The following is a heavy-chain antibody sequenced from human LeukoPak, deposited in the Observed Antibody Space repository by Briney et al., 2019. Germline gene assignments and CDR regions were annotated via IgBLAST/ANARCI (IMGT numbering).Heavy chain of an antibody. J-gene: IGHJ4*02. V-gene: IGHV3-23*01. CDR2: ISGSGGST. D-gene: IGHD3-10*01. Sequence: GGSLRLSCAASGFTFSSYAMSWVRQAPGKGLEWVSSISGSGGSTYYADSVKGRFTISRDNSKNTLYLQMNSLRAEDTAVYYCAKDPLITMLPSFDYWGQGTLVTVSS. CDR3: AKDPLITMLPSFDY. CDR1: GFTFSSYA.